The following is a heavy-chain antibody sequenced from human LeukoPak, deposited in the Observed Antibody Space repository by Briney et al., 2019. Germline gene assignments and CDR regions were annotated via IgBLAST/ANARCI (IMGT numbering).Heavy chain of an antibody. CDR3: ARGDRYSSSWYFDY. Sequence: GGSLRLSCAASGFTFSSYWLHWVRQGPGKGLVWVSRINSDGRTTSSADSVKGRFTISRDNAKNTLYLQMNSLRVADTAVYYCARGDRYSSSWYFDYWGQGTLVTVSS. D-gene: IGHD6-13*01. J-gene: IGHJ4*02. CDR1: GFTFSSYW. V-gene: IGHV3-74*01. CDR2: INSDGRTT.